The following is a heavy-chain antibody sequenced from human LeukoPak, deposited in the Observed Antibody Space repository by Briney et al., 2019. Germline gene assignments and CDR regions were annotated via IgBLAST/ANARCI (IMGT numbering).Heavy chain of an antibody. J-gene: IGHJ4*02. V-gene: IGHV1-2*02. CDR1: GYIFTGYY. CDR3: ASPDYGGPSTFGF. Sequence: ASVKVSCKASGYIFTGYYMHWVRPAPGQGLEWMGWIDPNSGDPNYAQNFQGRVTMTRDTSISTAYMELSSLTSDDTAVYYCASPDYGGPSTFGFWGQGTLVTVSP. CDR2: IDPNSGDP. D-gene: IGHD4-23*01.